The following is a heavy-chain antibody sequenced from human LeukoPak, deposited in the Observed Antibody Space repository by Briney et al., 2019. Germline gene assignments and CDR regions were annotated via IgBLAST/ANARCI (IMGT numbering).Heavy chain of an antibody. CDR2: ITSSGAYI. CDR3: ARIQYSGGYPYFDY. V-gene: IGHV3-21*01. J-gene: IGHJ4*02. CDR1: GFTFNYYN. D-gene: IGHD1-26*01. Sequence: GGSLRLSCAASGFTFNYYNMNWVRQAPGKALEWVSSITSSGAYIFYADPVRGRFTISRDNAKDSLYLQMNSLGPEDTAVYYCARIQYSGGYPYFDYWGQGTLVTVSS.